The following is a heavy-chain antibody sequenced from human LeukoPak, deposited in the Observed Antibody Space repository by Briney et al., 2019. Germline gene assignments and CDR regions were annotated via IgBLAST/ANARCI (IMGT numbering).Heavy chain of an antibody. D-gene: IGHD3-22*01. CDR2: INHSGST. Sequence: SETLSLTCAVYGGSFSGYHWSWIRQPPGKGLEWIGEINHSGSTNYNPSLKSRVTISVDTSKNQFSLKLSSVTAADTAVYYCARVVVVTDHALDAFDIWGQGTMVTVSS. CDR3: ARVVVVTDHALDAFDI. V-gene: IGHV4-34*01. J-gene: IGHJ3*02. CDR1: GGSFSGYH.